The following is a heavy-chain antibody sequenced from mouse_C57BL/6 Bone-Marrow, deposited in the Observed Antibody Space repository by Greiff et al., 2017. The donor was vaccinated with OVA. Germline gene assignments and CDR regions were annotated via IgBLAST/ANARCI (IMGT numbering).Heavy chain of an antibody. CDR2: IFPGSGST. CDR1: GYTFTDYY. D-gene: IGHD1-1*01. J-gene: IGHJ2*01. Sequence: VQLQESGPELVKPGASVKISCKASGYTFTDYYINWVKQRPGQGLEWIGWIFPGSGSTYYNEKFKGKATLTVDKSSSTAYMLLSSLTSEDSAVYFCARGIPHYYGSSHFDYWGQGTTLTVSS. V-gene: IGHV1-75*01. CDR3: ARGIPHYYGSSHFDY.